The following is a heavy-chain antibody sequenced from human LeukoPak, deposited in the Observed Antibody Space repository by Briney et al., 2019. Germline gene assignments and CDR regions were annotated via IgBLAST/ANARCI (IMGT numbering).Heavy chain of an antibody. Sequence: GASVKVSCKASGYTFTGYYMHWVRQAPGQGLEWMGWINPNSGGTNYAQKFQGWVTMTRDTSISTAYMELSRLRSDDTAVYYCARDYTSGYYYVGFDPWGQGTLVTVSS. CDR3: ARDYTSGYYYVGFDP. CDR1: GYTFTGYY. V-gene: IGHV1-2*04. J-gene: IGHJ5*02. D-gene: IGHD3-22*01. CDR2: INPNSGGT.